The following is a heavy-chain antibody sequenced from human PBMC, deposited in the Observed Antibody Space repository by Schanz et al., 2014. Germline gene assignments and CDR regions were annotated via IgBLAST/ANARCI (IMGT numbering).Heavy chain of an antibody. J-gene: IGHJ4*02. CDR3: AASSGWHPSTDY. Sequence: VQLVQSGGGLVQPGGSLRLSCAASGFTFSDYYMSWIRQAPGKGLEWVSYVSSSSSYTHYADSVKGRFTISRDNAKSSLYLQMNSLRVEDTAVYYCAASSGWHPSTDYWGQGTLVTVSS. CDR1: GFTFSDYY. CDR2: VSSSSSYT. D-gene: IGHD6-19*01. V-gene: IGHV3-11*05.